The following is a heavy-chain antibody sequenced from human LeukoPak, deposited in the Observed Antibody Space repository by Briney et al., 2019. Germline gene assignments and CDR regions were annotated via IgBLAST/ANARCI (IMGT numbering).Heavy chain of an antibody. CDR2: IYYGGST. Sequence: SDTLSLTCTVSGGSISSNTYYWDWIRQPPGKGLECIGSIYYGGSTYYNPSLKSRVIISVDTSKNQFSLKLSSVTAADTAVYYCARAYYYASSAFDIWGQGTMVTVSS. V-gene: IGHV4-39*01. J-gene: IGHJ3*02. CDR1: GGSISSNTYY. CDR3: ARAYYYASSAFDI. D-gene: IGHD3-22*01.